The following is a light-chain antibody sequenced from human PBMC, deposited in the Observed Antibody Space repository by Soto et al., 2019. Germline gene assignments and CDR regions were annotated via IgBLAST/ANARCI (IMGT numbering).Light chain of an antibody. CDR1: QSIRSD. CDR2: TAS. V-gene: IGKV1-17*01. J-gene: IGKJ5*01. CDR3: QQLNSYPIT. Sequence: DIQMTQSPSSLAASVGDRVTITCRASQSIRSDLNWYQQRPGKAPRLLIYTASNLESGVPSRFSGSGAGTEFTLTISSLQPEDFATYYCQQLNSYPITFGQGTRLEIK.